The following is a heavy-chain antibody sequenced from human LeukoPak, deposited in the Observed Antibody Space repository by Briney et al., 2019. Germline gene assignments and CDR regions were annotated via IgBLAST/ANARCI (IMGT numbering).Heavy chain of an antibody. CDR2: IYYSGST. D-gene: IGHD3-10*02. V-gene: IGHV4-39*01. CDR1: GGSIGSSSYY. J-gene: IGHJ4*02. CDR3: ASQYFLILSLYYFDY. Sequence: SETLSLTCTVSGGSIGSSSYYWGWIRQPPGKGLEWIGSIYYSGSTYYNPSLKSRVTISVDTSKNQFSLKLSSVTAADTAVYYCASQYFLILSLYYFDYWGQGTLVTVSS.